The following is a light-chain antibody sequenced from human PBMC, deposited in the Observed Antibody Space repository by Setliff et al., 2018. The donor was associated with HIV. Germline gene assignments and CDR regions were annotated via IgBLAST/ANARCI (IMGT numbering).Light chain of an antibody. J-gene: IGLJ3*02. CDR1: SGSVSTSYY. V-gene: IGLV8-61*01. Sequence: TVVTQEPSFSVSPGGTVTATCGLSSGSVSTSYYPSWYQQTPGQAPRTLIYRTNTRSSGVPDRFSGSILGNKAALTITGAQADDESDYYCVLYMGSGIWGFGGGTKVTVL. CDR3: VLYMGSGIWG. CDR2: RTN.